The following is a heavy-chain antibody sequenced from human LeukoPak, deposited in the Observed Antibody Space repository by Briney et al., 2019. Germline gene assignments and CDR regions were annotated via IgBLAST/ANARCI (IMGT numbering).Heavy chain of an antibody. CDR3: AKDYSYSSSWPFDY. Sequence: GGSLRLSCAASGFTFSSYAMSWVRQAPGKGLEWVSRISGSGGTTYYADSVKGRFTISRDNSKNTLYLQINSLRAEDTAVYYCAKDYSYSSSWPFDYWGQGTLVTVSS. V-gene: IGHV3-23*01. CDR1: GFTFSSYA. J-gene: IGHJ4*02. CDR2: ISGSGGTT. D-gene: IGHD6-13*01.